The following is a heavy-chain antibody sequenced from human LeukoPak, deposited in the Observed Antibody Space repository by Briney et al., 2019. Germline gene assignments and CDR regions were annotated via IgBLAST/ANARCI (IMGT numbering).Heavy chain of an antibody. J-gene: IGHJ4*02. Sequence: ASVKVSCKASGYTFTGYYMHWVRQAPGQGLEWMGWINPNSGGTNYAQKFQGRATMTRDTSISTAYMELSRLRSDDTAVYYCARDLDSSGYYYFDYWGQGTLVIVSS. V-gene: IGHV1-2*02. CDR2: INPNSGGT. CDR3: ARDLDSSGYYYFDY. D-gene: IGHD3-22*01. CDR1: GYTFTGYY.